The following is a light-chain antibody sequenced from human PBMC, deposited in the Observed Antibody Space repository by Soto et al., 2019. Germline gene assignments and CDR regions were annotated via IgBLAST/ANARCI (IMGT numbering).Light chain of an antibody. CDR3: LQHNNYPFT. Sequence: DIQMTQSPSAVSASIGDRVTITCRASQDIGNSLAWFQQKPGKVPERLIYAASTLQSEVPSRFSGSRSGTEFTLTISSLQPEDFASYYCLQHNNYPFTFGPGTKVD. CDR1: QDIGNS. V-gene: IGKV1-17*03. J-gene: IGKJ3*01. CDR2: AAS.